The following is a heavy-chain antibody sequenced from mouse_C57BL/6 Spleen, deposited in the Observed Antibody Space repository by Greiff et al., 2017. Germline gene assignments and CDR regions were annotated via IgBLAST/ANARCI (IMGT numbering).Heavy chain of an antibody. CDR2: IDPSDSYT. V-gene: IGHV1-50*01. J-gene: IGHJ4*01. CDR1: GYTFTSYW. D-gene: IGHD6-1*01. CDR3: ARLLWGDAKDD. Sequence: VQLQQPGAELVKPGASVKLSCKASGYTFTSYWMPWVKQRPGQGLEWIGEIDPSDSYTNYNQKFKGKATLTVDPSSSTAYMQRSSLTSEDSAVYYCARLLWGDAKDDWGQGTSVTVAS.